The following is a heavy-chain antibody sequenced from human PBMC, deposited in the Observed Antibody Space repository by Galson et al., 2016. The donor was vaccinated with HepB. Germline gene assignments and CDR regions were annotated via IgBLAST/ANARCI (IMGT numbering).Heavy chain of an antibody. CDR3: AMDGSHGSGSIGRGVY. D-gene: IGHD3-10*01. V-gene: IGHV1-69-2*01. J-gene: IGHJ4*02. Sequence: VKVSCKVFGYRFADYYIHWVKQAPGKGLEWVGLLDPEDGETKYAEKFQGGITILADRSTDTAYMELSSLRSEETAVYFCAMDGSHGSGSIGRGVYWGQGTLVFVS. CDR1: GYRFADYY. CDR2: LDPEDGET.